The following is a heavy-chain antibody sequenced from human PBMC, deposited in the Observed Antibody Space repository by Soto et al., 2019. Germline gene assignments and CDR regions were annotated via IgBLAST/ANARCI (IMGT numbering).Heavy chain of an antibody. D-gene: IGHD2-2*02. CDR1: GGSISSYY. V-gene: IGHV4-59*01. CDR3: ARDSPYTSFDY. Sequence: PSETLSLTCTVSGGSISSYYWSWIRQPPGKGLEWIGYIYYSGSTNYNPSLKSRVTISVDTSKNQFSLKLSSVTAADTAVYYCARDSPYTSFDYWGQGTLVTVSS. CDR2: IYYSGST. J-gene: IGHJ4*02.